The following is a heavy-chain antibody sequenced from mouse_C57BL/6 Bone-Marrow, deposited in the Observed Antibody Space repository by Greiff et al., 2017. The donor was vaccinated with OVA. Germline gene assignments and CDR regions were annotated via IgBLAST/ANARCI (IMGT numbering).Heavy chain of an antibody. Sequence: EVKLVESGGDLVKPGGSLKLSCAASGFTFSSYGMSWVRPTPDKRLEWVATISSGGSYTYYPDSVKGRFTISRDNAKNTLYLQMSSLKSEDTAMYYCARHHYYGSRYFDVWGTGTTVTVSS. V-gene: IGHV5-6*01. CDR2: ISSGGSYT. J-gene: IGHJ1*03. CDR1: GFTFSSYG. CDR3: ARHHYYGSRYFDV. D-gene: IGHD1-1*01.